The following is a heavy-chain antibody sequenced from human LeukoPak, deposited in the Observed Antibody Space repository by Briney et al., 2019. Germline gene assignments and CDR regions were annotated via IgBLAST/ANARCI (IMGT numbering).Heavy chain of an antibody. CDR2: IDPSDSET. Sequence: GESLKISCKASGYSFTSYWIGWVRQMPGKGLEWMGIIDPSDSETRYTPSFQGQVTISVDKSLTTADLQWNSLKASNTAMYYCARQTAMGRSGDYWGQGTLVTVSS. J-gene: IGHJ4*02. CDR3: ARQTAMGRSGDY. D-gene: IGHD5-18*01. CDR1: GYSFTSYW. V-gene: IGHV5-51*01.